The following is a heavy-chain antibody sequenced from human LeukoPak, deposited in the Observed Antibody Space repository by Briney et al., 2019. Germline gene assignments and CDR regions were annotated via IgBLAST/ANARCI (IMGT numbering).Heavy chain of an antibody. Sequence: ASVKVSCKASGYTFTSYSISWVRQAPGQRLEWMGWINAGNGNTKYSQKFQGRVTITRDTSASTAYMELSSLRSEDTAVYYCAREVVVVPAAYNWFDPWGQGTLVTVSS. CDR2: INAGNGNT. D-gene: IGHD2-2*01. CDR3: AREVVVVPAAYNWFDP. CDR1: GYTFTSYS. V-gene: IGHV1-3*01. J-gene: IGHJ5*02.